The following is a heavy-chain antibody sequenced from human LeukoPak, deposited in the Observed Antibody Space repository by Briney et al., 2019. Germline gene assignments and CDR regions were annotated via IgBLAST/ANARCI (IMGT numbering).Heavy chain of an antibody. CDR2: ISYDGSNK. CDR3: AKDRDTAMVSNWFDP. J-gene: IGHJ5*02. D-gene: IGHD5-18*01. CDR1: GFTFSSYA. Sequence: PGGSLRLSCAASGFTFSSYAMHWVRQAPGKGLEWVAVISYDGSNKYYADSVKGRFTISRDNSKNTLYLQMNSLRAEDTAVYYCAKDRDTAMVSNWFDPWGQGTLVTVSS. V-gene: IGHV3-30-3*01.